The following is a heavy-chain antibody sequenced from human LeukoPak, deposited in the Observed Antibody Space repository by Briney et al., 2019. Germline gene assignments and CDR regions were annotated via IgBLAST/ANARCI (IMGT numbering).Heavy chain of an antibody. CDR2: IYHSGST. D-gene: IGHD6-19*01. CDR1: GGSISSSNW. J-gene: IGHJ4*02. V-gene: IGHV4-4*02. Sequence: PSETLSLTCAVSGGSISSSNWWSGVRQPPGKGLEWIGEIYHSGSTNYNPSLKSRVTISVDKSKNQFSLKLSSVTAADTAVYYCARVAAVAGTYYFDYWGQGTLVTVSS. CDR3: ARVAAVAGTYYFDY.